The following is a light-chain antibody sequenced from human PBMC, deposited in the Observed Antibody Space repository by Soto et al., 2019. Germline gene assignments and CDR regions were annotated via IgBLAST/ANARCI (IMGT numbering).Light chain of an antibody. CDR1: SSDVGGYKY. J-gene: IGLJ1*01. CDR3: RSYTSTRTYV. Sequence: QSALTQPASVSGSPGQSITISCTGTSSDVGGYKYVSWHQQHPGKVPKLMIFEVSNRPSGVSNRFSGSKSGNTASLTISGLQSEDEADYYCRSYTSTRTYVFGTGTKLTVL. V-gene: IGLV2-14*01. CDR2: EVS.